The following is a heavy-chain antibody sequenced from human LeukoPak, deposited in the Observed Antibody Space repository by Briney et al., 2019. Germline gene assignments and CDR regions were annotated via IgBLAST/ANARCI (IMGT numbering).Heavy chain of an antibody. CDR3: ARVCGYGYGGYFDY. Sequence: APISPSGTPNYTPSLKSRVTMSLDTSKNPFYLKLSSVTAADTAVYYCARVCGYGYGGYFDYWGQGTLVTVSS. D-gene: IGHD5-18*01. J-gene: IGHJ4*02. CDR2: ISPSGTP. V-gene: IGHV4-4*07.